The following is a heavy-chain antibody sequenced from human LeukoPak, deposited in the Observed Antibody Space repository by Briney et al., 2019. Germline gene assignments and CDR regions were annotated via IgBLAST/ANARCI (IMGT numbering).Heavy chain of an antibody. CDR1: GYTFTSYG. CDR2: ISAYNGNT. CDR3: ARGLRLGELPSHPLWPYDY. Sequence: ASVKVSCKASGYTFTSYGISWVRQAPGQGLEWMGWISAYNGNTNYAQKLQGRVTMTTDTSTSTAYMELRSLRSDDTAVYYCARGLRLGELPSHPLWPYDYWGQGTLVTVSS. J-gene: IGHJ4*02. D-gene: IGHD3-16*02. V-gene: IGHV1-18*01.